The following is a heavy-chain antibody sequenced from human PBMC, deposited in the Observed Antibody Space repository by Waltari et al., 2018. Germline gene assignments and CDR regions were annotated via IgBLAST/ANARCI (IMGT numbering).Heavy chain of an antibody. CDR1: GGSISSYY. CDR2: IYYSGTT. CDR3: ARRYKLTGAGGYYYYYMDV. J-gene: IGHJ6*03. Sequence: QVQLQESGPGLVKPSETLSLTCTVSGGSISSYYWSWIRQPPGKGLEWIGYIYYSGTTNYNPSLKSRVTISVDTSKNQFSLKLSSVTAADTVVYYCARRYKLTGAGGYYYYYMDVWGKGTTVTISS. V-gene: IGHV4-59*01. D-gene: IGHD6-19*01.